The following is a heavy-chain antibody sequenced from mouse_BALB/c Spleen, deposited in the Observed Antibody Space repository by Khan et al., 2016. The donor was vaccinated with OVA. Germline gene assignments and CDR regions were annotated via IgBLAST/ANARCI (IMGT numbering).Heavy chain of an antibody. CDR1: GYTFTDYA. CDR2: ISTYYGDA. J-gene: IGHJ3*01. D-gene: IGHD3-3*01. V-gene: IGHV1S137*01. Sequence: QVQLQQSGAELVRPGVSVKISCKGSGYTFTDYAMHWVKQSHAKSLEWIGVISTYYGDADYNQKVKGKATMTVDKSSSTAYMELARLTSEDSAIFYCARGGRFAYWGQGTLVTVSA. CDR3: ARGGRFAY.